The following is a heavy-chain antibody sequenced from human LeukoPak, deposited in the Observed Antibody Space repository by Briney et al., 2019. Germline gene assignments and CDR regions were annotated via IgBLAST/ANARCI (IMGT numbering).Heavy chain of an antibody. Sequence: SETLSLTCTVSGGSFSSGSYYWSWLRQPPGTGLEWIGYIYYSGSTNYNPSLKSRVTISVDTSKNQFSLKLSSVTAADTAVYYCARAIPSSSWYFSRVDYWGQGTLVTVSS. J-gene: IGHJ4*02. CDR3: ARAIPSSSWYFSRVDY. V-gene: IGHV4-61*01. CDR1: GGSFSSGSYY. CDR2: IYYSGST. D-gene: IGHD6-13*01.